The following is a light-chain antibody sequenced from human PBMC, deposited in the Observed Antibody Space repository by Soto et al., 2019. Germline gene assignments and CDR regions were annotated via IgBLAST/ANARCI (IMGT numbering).Light chain of an antibody. CDR3: AAWDDSLSVVV. CDR1: SSNIGSNY. Sequence: QSVLTQPPLASGTPGQRVTISCSGSSSNIGSNYVYWYQQLPGTAPKLLIYSNNQRPSGVPDRFSGSKSGTSASLAISGLRSEDEADYYCAAWDDSLSVVVFGGGTKLTVL. CDR2: SNN. J-gene: IGLJ2*01. V-gene: IGLV1-47*02.